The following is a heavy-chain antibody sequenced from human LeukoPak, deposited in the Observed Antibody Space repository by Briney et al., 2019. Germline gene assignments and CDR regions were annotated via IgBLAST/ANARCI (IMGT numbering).Heavy chain of an antibody. Sequence: GGSLRLSCAASGFTFSSYWMSWVRQTPGKGLEWVANVKEDGSEDYYLDSVKGRFTISRDNARNSLYLQMNSLRAEDTAVYYCARDRFVWLLANDAFDIWGQGTMVTVSS. CDR1: GFTFSSYW. D-gene: IGHD3-22*01. J-gene: IGHJ3*02. V-gene: IGHV3-7*01. CDR2: VKEDGSED. CDR3: ARDRFVWLLANDAFDI.